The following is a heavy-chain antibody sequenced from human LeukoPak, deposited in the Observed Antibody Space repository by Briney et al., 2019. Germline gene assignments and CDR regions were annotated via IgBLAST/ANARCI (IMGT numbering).Heavy chain of an antibody. CDR1: GGSFSGYY. Sequence: PSETLSLTCAVYGGSFSGYYWSWIRQPPGKGLEWIGEINHSGSTNYNPSLKSRVTMSVDTSKNQFSLKLSSVTAADTAVYYCARHSTRWYYGSGSYSWFDPWGQGTLVTVSS. CDR2: INHSGST. V-gene: IGHV4-34*01. D-gene: IGHD3-10*01. CDR3: ARHSTRWYYGSGSYSWFDP. J-gene: IGHJ5*02.